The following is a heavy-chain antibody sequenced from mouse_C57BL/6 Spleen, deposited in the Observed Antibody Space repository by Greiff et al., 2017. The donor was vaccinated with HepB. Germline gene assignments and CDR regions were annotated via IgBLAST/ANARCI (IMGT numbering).Heavy chain of an antibody. CDR2: IYPGDGDT. D-gene: IGHD2-4*01. CDR3: AREDYDRGYAMDY. Sequence: QVQLKQSGPELVKPGASVKISCKASGYAFSSSWMNWVKQRPGKGLEWIGRIYPGDGDTNYNGKFKGKATLTADKSSSTACMQLSSLVSEDSAVYFCAREDYDRGYAMDYWGQGTSVTVSS. J-gene: IGHJ4*01. V-gene: IGHV1-82*01. CDR1: GYAFSSSW.